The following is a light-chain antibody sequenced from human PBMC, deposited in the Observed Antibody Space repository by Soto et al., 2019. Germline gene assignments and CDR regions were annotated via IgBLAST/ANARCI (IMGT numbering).Light chain of an antibody. V-gene: IGLV1-47*01. Sequence: QAVLTQPPSASGTPGQRVTISCSGNSSDIGSNYVYWYQQFPGTAPKLLIYRNNQRPSGVPDRFSGSKSGTSASLAISGLRSEDEADYYCAAWDDSLSGRLFAGGTKLTVL. J-gene: IGLJ2*01. CDR2: RNN. CDR1: SSDIGSNY. CDR3: AAWDDSLSGRL.